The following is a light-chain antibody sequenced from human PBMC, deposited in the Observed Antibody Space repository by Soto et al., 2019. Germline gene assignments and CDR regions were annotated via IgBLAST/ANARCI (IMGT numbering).Light chain of an antibody. CDR2: GAS. J-gene: IGKJ2*03. CDR3: QKYDTSPYS. V-gene: IGKV3-20*01. Sequence: ERVLAQSPGTLSLSPGEGATLSCRSSRIVISNYLAWYQKKPGQAPRLLIYGASNRATGVPDRFSGSGSGTDFTLTIRGLESEAFAVYFCQKYDTSPYSFGQGTKLEI. CDR1: RIVISNY.